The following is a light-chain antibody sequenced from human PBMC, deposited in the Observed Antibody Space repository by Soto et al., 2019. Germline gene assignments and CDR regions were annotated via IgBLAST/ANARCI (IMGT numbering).Light chain of an antibody. CDR1: QDISDY. J-gene: IGKJ4*01. V-gene: IGKV1-16*01. CDR3: QQYKTYPLT. Sequence: DIQMTQSPSSLSASVGVTVTIICRASQDISDYLVWFQQKPGKAPKSLISAAATLQSGVPSRFRGSGSGTYYTLTITSLQPEDFASYYCQQYKTYPLTFGGGTKVEIK. CDR2: AAA.